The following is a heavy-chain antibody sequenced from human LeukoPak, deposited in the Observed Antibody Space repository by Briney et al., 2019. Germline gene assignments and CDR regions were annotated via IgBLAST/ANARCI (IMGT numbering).Heavy chain of an antibody. J-gene: IGHJ4*02. Sequence: ASVKVSCKVSGYTLTELSMHWVRQAPGQGLEWMGGFDPEDGETIYAQKFQGRVTMTEDTSTDTAYLELSSLRSEDTAVYYCATSERGHYCGGDCRYYFDYWGQGTLVTVSS. CDR2: FDPEDGET. D-gene: IGHD2-21*02. CDR3: ATSERGHYCGGDCRYYFDY. V-gene: IGHV1-24*01. CDR1: GYTLTELS.